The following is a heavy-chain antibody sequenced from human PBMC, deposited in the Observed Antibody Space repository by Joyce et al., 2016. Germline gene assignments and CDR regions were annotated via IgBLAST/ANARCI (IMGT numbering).Heavy chain of an antibody. CDR1: GYTFTDYY. CDR2: INPRSGGK. CDR3: AREQVVFSYYYGMDV. D-gene: IGHD2-8*02. Sequence: QVQRVQSGAEVKKPGASVKVSCQASGYTFTDYYVHWVRQAPGQGLEWMGWINPRSGGKNCTQRVQGRVTMTRDTSTSTAYMELSRLRSDDTAVFYCAREQVVFSYYYGMDVWGQGTTVTVSS. V-gene: IGHV1-2*02. J-gene: IGHJ6*02.